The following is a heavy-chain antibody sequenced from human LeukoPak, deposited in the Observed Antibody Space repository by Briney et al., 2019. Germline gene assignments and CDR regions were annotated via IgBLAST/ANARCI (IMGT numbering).Heavy chain of an antibody. CDR3: ARESGSGGWGGFDY. V-gene: IGHV3-53*04. D-gene: IGHD6-19*01. CDR1: ECSVGSGY. CDR2: LYSGGNT. Sequence: GSLRLSCESYECSVGSGYMYWGRQAPGKGLEWVSVLYSGGNTYYADSVRGRFTISRHNSNNTLYLQMNSLRAEDTAVYYCARESGSGGWGGFDYWGQGILVTVSS. J-gene: IGHJ4*02.